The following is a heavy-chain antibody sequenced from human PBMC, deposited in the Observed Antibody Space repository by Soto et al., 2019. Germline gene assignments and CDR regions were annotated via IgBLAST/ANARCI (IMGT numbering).Heavy chain of an antibody. CDR3: VRVGYCTNGVCYAYYYYYMDV. Sequence: ASVKVSCKASGYTFTSYGISWVRQAPGQGLEWIGWISAYNGNTNYAQKLQGRVTMTTDTSTSTAYMELRSLRSDDTAVYYCVRVGYCTNGVCYAYYYYYMDVWGKGTTVTVSS. CDR1: GYTFTSYG. J-gene: IGHJ6*03. D-gene: IGHD2-8*01. V-gene: IGHV1-18*01. CDR2: ISAYNGNT.